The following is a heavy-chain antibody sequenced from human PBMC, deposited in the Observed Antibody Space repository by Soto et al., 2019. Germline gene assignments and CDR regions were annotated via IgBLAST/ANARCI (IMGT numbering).Heavy chain of an antibody. D-gene: IGHD4-17*01. V-gene: IGHV1-69*13. CDR1: GGTFSSYA. CDR3: ARVDYGDYYFDY. Sequence: ASVKVSCKASGGTFSSYAISWVRQAPGQGLEWMGGIIPIFGTANYAQKFQGRVRITADESTSTAYMELSSLRSEDTAVYYCARVDYGDYYFDYWGQGTLVTVSS. J-gene: IGHJ4*02. CDR2: IIPIFGTA.